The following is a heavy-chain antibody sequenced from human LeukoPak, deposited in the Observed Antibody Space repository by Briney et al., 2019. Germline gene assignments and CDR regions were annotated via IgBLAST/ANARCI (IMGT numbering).Heavy chain of an antibody. V-gene: IGHV4-34*01. CDR3: AREKGYYDSSGYTEYYFDY. J-gene: IGHJ4*02. Sequence: PSETLSLTCAVYGGSFSGYYWSWIRQPPGKGLEWIGEINHSGSTNYNPSLKSLVTISVDTSKNQFSLKLSSVTAADTAVYYCAREKGYYDSSGYTEYYFDYWGQGTLVTVSS. CDR2: INHSGST. CDR1: GGSFSGYY. D-gene: IGHD3-22*01.